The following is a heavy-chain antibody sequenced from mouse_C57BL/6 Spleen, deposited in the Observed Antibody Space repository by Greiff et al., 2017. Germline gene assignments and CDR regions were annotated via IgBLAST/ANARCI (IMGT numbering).Heavy chain of an antibody. CDR3: ARKANYWYFDV. CDR2: IYPGDGDT. J-gene: IGHJ1*03. CDR1: GYAFSSYW. Sequence: QVQLQQSGAELVKPGASVKISCKASGYAFSSYWMNWVKQRPGKGLEWIGQIYPGDGDTNYNGKFKGKATLTADKSYSTAYMQLSSLTSEDSAVYFCARKANYWYFDVWGTGTTVTVSS. V-gene: IGHV1-80*01.